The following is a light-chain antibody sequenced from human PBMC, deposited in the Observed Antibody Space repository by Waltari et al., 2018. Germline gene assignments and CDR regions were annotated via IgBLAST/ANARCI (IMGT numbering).Light chain of an antibody. CDR1: SSGVGSYNL. V-gene: IGLV2-23*01. Sequence: QSALTQPASVSGSPGKSITISCTGTSSGVGSYNLVSWYQQHPVKAPKLMIYEGSKRPSGVSNRFSGSKAGNTASLTISGLQAEDEADYYCCSYAGAVFGGGTKLTIL. CDR2: EGS. CDR3: CSYAGAV. J-gene: IGLJ3*02.